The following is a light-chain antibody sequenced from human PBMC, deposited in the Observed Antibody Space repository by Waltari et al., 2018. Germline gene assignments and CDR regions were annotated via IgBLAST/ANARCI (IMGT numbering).Light chain of an antibody. V-gene: IGKV1-39*01. Sequence: DIQMTQSPSSLSASVGDRVTITCRASQNINTYLNWYQQKTGNAPKLLIYAASNLHSGVPSRFSGSGSGTAFTLTISSLQPEDFATYYCQQNYSNIIAFGQGTRLDFK. CDR3: QQNYSNIIA. CDR2: AAS. CDR1: QNINTY. J-gene: IGKJ5*01.